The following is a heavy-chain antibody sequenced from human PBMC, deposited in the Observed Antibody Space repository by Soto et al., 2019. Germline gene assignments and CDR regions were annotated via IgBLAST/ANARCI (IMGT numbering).Heavy chain of an antibody. J-gene: IGHJ5*02. V-gene: IGHV2-70*11. CDR3: AREMVQLERLSWFDP. Sequence: ASGPTLVNPTQTLTLTCTFSGFSLSTSGMCVSWIRQPPGKALEWLARIDWDDDKYYSTSLKTRLTISKDTSKNQVVLTMTNMDPVDTATYYCAREMVQLERLSWFDPWGQGTLVTVS. CDR2: IDWDDDK. D-gene: IGHD1-1*01. CDR1: GFSLSTSGMC.